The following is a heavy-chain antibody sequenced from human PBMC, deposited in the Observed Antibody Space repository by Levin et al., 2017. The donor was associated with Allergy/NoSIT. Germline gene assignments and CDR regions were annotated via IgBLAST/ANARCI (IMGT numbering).Heavy chain of an antibody. D-gene: IGHD6-19*01. CDR3: ARRGRVGRFPGIAVAGNYWYFDL. V-gene: IGHV4-59*08. CDR1: GGSISSYY. CDR2: IYYSGST. Sequence: SQTLSLTCTVSGGSISSYYWSWIRQPPGKGLEWIGYIYYSGSTNYNPSLKSRVTISVDTSKNQFSLKLSSVTAADTAVYYCARRGRVGRFPGIAVAGNYWYFDLWGRGTLVTVSS. J-gene: IGHJ2*01.